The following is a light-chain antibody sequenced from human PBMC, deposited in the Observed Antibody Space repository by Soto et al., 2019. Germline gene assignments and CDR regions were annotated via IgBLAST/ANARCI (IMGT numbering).Light chain of an antibody. Sequence: DIQMTQSPSSLSASVGDRVTITCRASQSISSYLNWYQQKPGKAPKLLIYDASSLQSGVPSRFSGSGSGTDSTLTISNLQPEDFATYYCQQSYSTPLTFGGGTKVEIK. CDR3: QQSYSTPLT. CDR2: DAS. J-gene: IGKJ4*01. V-gene: IGKV1-39*01. CDR1: QSISSY.